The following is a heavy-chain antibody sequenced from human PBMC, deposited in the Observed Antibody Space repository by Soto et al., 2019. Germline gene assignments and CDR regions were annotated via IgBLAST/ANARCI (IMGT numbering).Heavy chain of an antibody. J-gene: IGHJ3*02. Sequence: GGSLRLSCAASGFTFSSYWMHWVRQAPGKGLVWVSRINSDGSSTSYADSVKGRFTISRDNAKNTLYLQMNSLRAEDTAVYYCARDHGSSGWDDAFDIWGQGTMVTV. CDR1: GFTFSSYW. CDR2: INSDGSST. V-gene: IGHV3-74*01. D-gene: IGHD6-19*01. CDR3: ARDHGSSGWDDAFDI.